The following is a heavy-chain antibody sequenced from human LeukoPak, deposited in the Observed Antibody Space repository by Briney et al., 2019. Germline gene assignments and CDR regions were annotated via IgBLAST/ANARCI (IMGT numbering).Heavy chain of an antibody. CDR3: ARDSSSWYRAHAFDI. CDR1: DTPSSAR. J-gene: IGHJ3*02. V-gene: IGHV1-18*01. Sequence: AGSLRVSSVPPVDTPSSARICSGCERPGQGVEWRWWISAYKVNTNYTLKLQGRVTMTTDTSTSTAYMDLRSLRSDDTAVYYCARDSSSWYRAHAFDIWGQGTMVTVSS. CDR2: ISAYKVNT. D-gene: IGHD6-13*01.